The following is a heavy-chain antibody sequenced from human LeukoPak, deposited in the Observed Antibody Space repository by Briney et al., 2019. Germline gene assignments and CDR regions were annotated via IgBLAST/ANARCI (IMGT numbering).Heavy chain of an antibody. CDR1: GFTFSSYA. CDR3: ARDRIVVWIANWFDP. V-gene: IGHV3-30*04. J-gene: IGHJ5*02. D-gene: IGHD1-26*01. CDR2: ISYDGSNK. Sequence: PGRSLRLSCAASGFTFSSYAMHWVRQAPGKGLEWVAVISYDGSNKYYADSVKGRFTISRDNSKNTPYLQMNSLRAEDTAVYYCARDRIVVWIANWFDPWGQGTLVTVSS.